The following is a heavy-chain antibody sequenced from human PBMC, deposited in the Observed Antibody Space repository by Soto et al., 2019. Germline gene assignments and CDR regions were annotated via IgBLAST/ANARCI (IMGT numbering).Heavy chain of an antibody. CDR2: ISSSSYI. V-gene: IGHV3-21*01. D-gene: IGHD3-22*01. CDR1: GFIFSSYS. Sequence: PGGSLRLSCAASGFIFSSYSMNWVRQAPGKGLEWVSSISSSSYIYYADSVKGRFTISRDNAKNSLYLQMNSLRAEDTAVYYCARGNEYYDSSGPNWFDPWGQGTLVTVSS. CDR3: ARGNEYYDSSGPNWFDP. J-gene: IGHJ5*02.